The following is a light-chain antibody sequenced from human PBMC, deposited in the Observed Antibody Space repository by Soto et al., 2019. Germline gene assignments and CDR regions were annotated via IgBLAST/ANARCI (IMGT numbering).Light chain of an antibody. CDR2: EGS. V-gene: IGLV2-23*01. CDR1: SSDVGSYNL. Sequence: QSLLTQPASVSGSPGQTITLSCSGTSSDVGSYNLVSWYQQHPGKAPKLLIYEGSKRPSGVSNRFPGSKSGNTASLTISGLQATDELDYDGGSYACSSTSLYVFGTGTKVTVL. J-gene: IGLJ1*01. CDR3: GSYACSSTSLYV.